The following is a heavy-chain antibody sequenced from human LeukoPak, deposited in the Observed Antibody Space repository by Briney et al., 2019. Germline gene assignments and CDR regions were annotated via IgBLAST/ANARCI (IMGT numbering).Heavy chain of an antibody. CDR1: GGSISSYY. CDR3: GRDRPTGYYDY. Sequence: SEALSLTCTVSGGSISSYYWSWIRRPAGKGLEWIGRIYTSGSTNYNPSLKSRVTMSVDTSKNQFSLKLTSVTAADTAVYFCGRDRPTGYYDYWGQGTLVTVSS. D-gene: IGHD3-9*01. CDR2: IYTSGST. J-gene: IGHJ4*02. V-gene: IGHV4-4*07.